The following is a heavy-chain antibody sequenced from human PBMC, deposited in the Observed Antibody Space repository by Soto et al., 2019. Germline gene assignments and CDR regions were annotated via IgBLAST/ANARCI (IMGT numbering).Heavy chain of an antibody. CDR1: GGSINYSY. CDR3: ARVNYGDYYYGMDV. D-gene: IGHD4-17*01. J-gene: IGHJ6*02. V-gene: IGHV4-59*01. Sequence: PSETLSLTCTVSGGSINYSYWTWIRQPPGKGLEWIGYISYTGSANYNASLKSRLTISVDTPKNQFSLKLSSVTAADTALYYCARVNYGDYYYGMDVWGQGTTVTVSS. CDR2: ISYTGSA.